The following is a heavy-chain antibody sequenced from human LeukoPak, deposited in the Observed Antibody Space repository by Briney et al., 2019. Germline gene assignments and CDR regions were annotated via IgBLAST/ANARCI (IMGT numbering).Heavy chain of an antibody. CDR2: IYYGGSS. V-gene: IGHV4-59*12. Sequence: PSETLSLTCTVSGGSISTYYWSWIRQAPGKGLEWIGYIYYGGSSNPNPSLKSRVTMSLDTSKNQFSLKLSSVTAADTAVYYCAREVAVSDTSPHYFDHWGQGTLVTVSS. D-gene: IGHD6-19*01. CDR3: AREVAVSDTSPHYFDH. CDR1: GGSISTYY. J-gene: IGHJ4*02.